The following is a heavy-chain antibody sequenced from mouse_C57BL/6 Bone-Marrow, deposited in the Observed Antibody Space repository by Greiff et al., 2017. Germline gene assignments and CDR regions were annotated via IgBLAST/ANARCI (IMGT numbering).Heavy chain of an antibody. D-gene: IGHD1-1*01. V-gene: IGHV1-80*01. Sequence: QVQLQQSGAELVKPGASVKISCKASGYAFSSYWMNWVKQRPGKGLEWIGQIYPGDGDTNYNGKFKGKATLTADKSSSTAYMQLSSLTSEDSAVYFCAKAGAYGSRDWFAYWGQGTLVTVSA. CDR3: AKAGAYGSRDWFAY. CDR2: IYPGDGDT. CDR1: GYAFSSYW. J-gene: IGHJ3*01.